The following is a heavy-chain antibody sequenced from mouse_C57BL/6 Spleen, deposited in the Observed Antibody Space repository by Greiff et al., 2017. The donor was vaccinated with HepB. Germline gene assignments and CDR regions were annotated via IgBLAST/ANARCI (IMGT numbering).Heavy chain of an antibody. CDR3: TRENPYYFDY. CDR1: GYTFTDYE. Sequence: VQLQQSGAELVRPGASVTLSCKASGYTFTDYEMHWVKQTPVHGLEWIGAIDPETGGTAYNQKFKGKAILTADKSSSTAYMELRSLTSEDSAVYYCTRENPYYFDYWGQGTTLTVSS. CDR2: IDPETGGT. V-gene: IGHV1-15*01. J-gene: IGHJ2*01.